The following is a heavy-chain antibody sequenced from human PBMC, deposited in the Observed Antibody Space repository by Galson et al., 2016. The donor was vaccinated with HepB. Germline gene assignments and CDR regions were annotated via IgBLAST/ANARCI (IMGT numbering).Heavy chain of an antibody. J-gene: IGHJ4*02. CDR1: GFTFEDYG. Sequence: SLRLSCAASGFTFEDYGMFWVRQAPRKGLLWLSYISGDGRSIYYADSVKGRFTISRDNNKNSLFLQMTCLKSEDIGLLYCASARVGWLSIHDWGQGTPVAVSS. D-gene: IGHD2-15*01. CDR2: ISGDGRSI. V-gene: IGHV3-43*02. CDR3: ASARVGWLSIHD.